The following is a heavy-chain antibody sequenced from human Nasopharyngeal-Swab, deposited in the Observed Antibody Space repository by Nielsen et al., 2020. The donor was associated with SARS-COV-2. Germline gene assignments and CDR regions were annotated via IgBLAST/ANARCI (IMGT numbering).Heavy chain of an antibody. CDR3: ARDRPNYGMDV. Sequence: SEILSLSCTVSGGSISGYYWSWIQQPPGKGLEWFGNIYYTGSTKYNPSLKSRVTISIDTSKNQFSLKLSSVTAADTAVYYCARDRPNYGMDVWGRGTTVTVSS. J-gene: IGHJ6*02. CDR2: IYYTGST. V-gene: IGHV4-59*01. CDR1: GGSISGYY.